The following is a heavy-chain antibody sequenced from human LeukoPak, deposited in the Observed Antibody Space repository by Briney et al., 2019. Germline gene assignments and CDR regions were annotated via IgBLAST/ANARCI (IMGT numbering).Heavy chain of an antibody. Sequence: GGSLRLSCAASGFTFSSYWMSWLRQAPGKGLEWVANIKQDGSEKYYVDSVEGRFTISRDNAENSLSLQMNSLRAEDTAVYYCARADSYSWYGSWGQGTLVTVSS. J-gene: IGHJ4*02. D-gene: IGHD6-13*01. CDR1: GFTFSSYW. CDR3: ARADSYSWYGS. CDR2: IKQDGSEK. V-gene: IGHV3-7*01.